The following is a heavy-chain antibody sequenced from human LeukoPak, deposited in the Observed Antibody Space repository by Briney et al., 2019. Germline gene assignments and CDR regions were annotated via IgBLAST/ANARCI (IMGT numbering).Heavy chain of an antibody. V-gene: IGHV3-30*02. CDR1: EFAFNNYG. CDR3: ARDSGFSGTQRGEY. Sequence: GGSLRLSCAASEFAFNNYGMHWVRQAPGKGLEWVAFIRYDGSNKYYADSVKGRFTISRDSSKNTPYLQMNSLRAEDTAVYYCARDSGFSGTQRGEYWGQGTLVTVSS. J-gene: IGHJ4*02. CDR2: IRYDGSNK. D-gene: IGHD3/OR15-3a*01.